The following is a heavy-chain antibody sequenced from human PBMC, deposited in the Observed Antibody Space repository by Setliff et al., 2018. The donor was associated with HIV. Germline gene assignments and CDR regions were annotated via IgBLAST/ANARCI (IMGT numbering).Heavy chain of an antibody. CDR3: ASGSGIDWFDP. V-gene: IGHV5-51*01. J-gene: IGHJ5*02. D-gene: IGHD3-10*01. CDR2: IYPGDSHV. Sequence: GESLKISCKGSGYSFTSYWIGWVRQMPGKGLEWMGIIYPGDSHVRYSPSFQGQVTISADTSTSTAYLQWTSLKASDSAMYYCASGSGIDWFDPWGQGTLVTVSS. CDR1: GYSFTSYW.